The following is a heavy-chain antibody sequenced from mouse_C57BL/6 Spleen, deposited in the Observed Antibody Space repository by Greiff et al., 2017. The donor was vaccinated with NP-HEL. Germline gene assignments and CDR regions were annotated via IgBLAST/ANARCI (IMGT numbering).Heavy chain of an antibody. CDR1: GYTFTSYT. CDR2: INPSSGYT. Sequence: VQVVESGAELARPGASVKMSCKASGYTFTSYTMHWVKQRPGQGLEWIGYINPSSGYTKYNQKFKDKATLTADKSSSTAYMQLSSLTSEDSAVYYCARSGVVLDYWGQGTTLTVSS. D-gene: IGHD1-1*01. V-gene: IGHV1-4*01. J-gene: IGHJ2*01. CDR3: ARSGVVLDY.